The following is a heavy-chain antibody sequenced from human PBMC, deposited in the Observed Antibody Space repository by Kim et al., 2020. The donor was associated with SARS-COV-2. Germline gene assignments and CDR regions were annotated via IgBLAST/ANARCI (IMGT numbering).Heavy chain of an antibody. CDR3: ARGQSEYQLLSPMAVGGMDV. D-gene: IGHD2-2*01. V-gene: IGHV1-8*01. CDR2: MNPNSGNT. Sequence: ASVKVSCKASGYTFTSYDINWVRQATGQGLEWMGWMNPNSGNTGYAQKFQGGVTMTRNTSISTAYMELSSLRSEDTAVYYCARGQSEYQLLSPMAVGGMDVWGQGTTVTVS. CDR1: GYTFTSYD. J-gene: IGHJ6*02.